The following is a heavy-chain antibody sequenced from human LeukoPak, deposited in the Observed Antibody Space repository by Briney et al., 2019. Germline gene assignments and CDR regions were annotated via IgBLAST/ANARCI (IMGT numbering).Heavy chain of an antibody. CDR2: ISSDSSTK. CDR1: GFSFTNYA. CDR3: ARGWDISIFGLDY. D-gene: IGHD3-3*01. J-gene: IGHJ4*02. Sequence: AGGSLRLSCAASGFSFTNYAMNWVRQAPGKGLEWISYISSDSSTKNYADSVRGRFTISRDNAKNSLYLQMNSLRVEDTAVYYCARGWDISIFGLDYWGQGTLVTVSS. V-gene: IGHV3-48*01.